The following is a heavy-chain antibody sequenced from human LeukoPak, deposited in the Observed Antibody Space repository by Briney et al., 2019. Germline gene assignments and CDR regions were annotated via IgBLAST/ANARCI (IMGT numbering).Heavy chain of an antibody. CDR1: GGSISSYY. J-gene: IGHJ3*02. V-gene: IGHV4-59*08. CDR2: IYYSGST. CDR3: ASHSLPVAGGPAFDI. Sequence: SETLSLTCTVSGGSISSYYWSWIRQPPGKGLEWIGYIYYSGSTNYNPSLKSRVTISVDTSKNQFSLKLSSVTAADTAVYYCASHSLPVAGGPAFDIWGQGTMVTVPS. D-gene: IGHD6-19*01.